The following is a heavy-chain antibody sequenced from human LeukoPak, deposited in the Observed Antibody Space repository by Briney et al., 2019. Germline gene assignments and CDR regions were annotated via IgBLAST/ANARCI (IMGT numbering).Heavy chain of an antibody. CDR2: IYYSGST. J-gene: IGHJ6*02. CDR1: GGSISSYY. D-gene: IGHD3-3*01. CDR3: ARYRVTIFGVGISPYGMYV. Sequence: PSETLSLTCTVSGGSISSYYWSWIRQPPGKGLEWIGYIYYSGSTNYNPSLKSRVTISVDTSKNQFSLKLSSVTAADTAVYYCARYRVTIFGVGISPYGMYVWGQGTTVTVSS. V-gene: IGHV4-59*08.